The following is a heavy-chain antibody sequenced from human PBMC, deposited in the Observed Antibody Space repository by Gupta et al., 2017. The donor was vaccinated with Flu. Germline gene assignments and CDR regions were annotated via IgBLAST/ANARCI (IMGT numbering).Heavy chain of an antibody. CDR3: AKPLFRNPPPYSSSWYGAFDI. CDR2: ISGSAAST. D-gene: IGHD6-13*01. J-gene: IGHJ3*02. Sequence: EVQLLESGGGLVQPGGSLRLSCAASGFSFIDYAMSWVRQAPGKGLEWVSAISGSAASTIYADSVKGRCTISRDNSKNTLYLQMNSLRAEDTAVYYCAKPLFRNPPPYSSSWYGAFDIWGQGTMVTVSS. V-gene: IGHV3-23*01. CDR1: GFSFIDYA.